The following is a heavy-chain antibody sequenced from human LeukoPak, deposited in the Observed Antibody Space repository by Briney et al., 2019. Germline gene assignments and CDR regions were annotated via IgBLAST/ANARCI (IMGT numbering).Heavy chain of an antibody. CDR1: LFTSIDYY. V-gene: IGHV3-11*01. Sequence: GWALRLSCAASLFTSIDYYMSWIRQAPGKELAWVSYISFSGSTIYYAGSLKGRFTMSRYNAKNSLYLHMNSLRAEDTAVYDCASHTVVVTATHDAFGFWGQGTMVTVSS. CDR2: ISFSGSTI. D-gene: IGHD2-21*02. CDR3: ASHTVVVTATHDAFGF. J-gene: IGHJ3*01.